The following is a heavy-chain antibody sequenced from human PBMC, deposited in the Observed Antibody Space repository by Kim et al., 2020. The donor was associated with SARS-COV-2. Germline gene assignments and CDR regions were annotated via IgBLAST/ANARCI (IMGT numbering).Heavy chain of an antibody. J-gene: IGHJ6*02. Sequence: SETLSLTCAVSGGSISSSNWWSWVRQPPGKGLEWIGEIYHSGSTNYNPSLKSRVTISVDKSKNQFSLKLSSVTAADTAVYYCARTKVSSWYGNYYYYGMDVWGQGTTVTVSS. CDR1: GGSISSSNW. CDR3: ARTKVSSWYGNYYYYGMDV. D-gene: IGHD6-13*01. CDR2: IYHSGST. V-gene: IGHV4-4*02.